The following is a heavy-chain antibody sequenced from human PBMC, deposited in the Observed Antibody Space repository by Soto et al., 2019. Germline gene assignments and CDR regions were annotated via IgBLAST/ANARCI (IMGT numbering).Heavy chain of an antibody. D-gene: IGHD5-12*01. CDR2: ISTYSGDT. V-gene: IGHV1-18*01. J-gene: IGHJ5*02. CDR1: GYTFFTYD. CDR3: ARHHGPTTSENWFDP. Sequence: QVHLVQSGVEVKTPGASVKVSCQASGYTFFTYDISWVRQAPGQGLEWMGWISTYSGDTKYAQKFQGRVTMTTDTSTTTDSLELRSLRYDDTAVYYCARHHGPTTSENWFDPWGQGTLVTVSS.